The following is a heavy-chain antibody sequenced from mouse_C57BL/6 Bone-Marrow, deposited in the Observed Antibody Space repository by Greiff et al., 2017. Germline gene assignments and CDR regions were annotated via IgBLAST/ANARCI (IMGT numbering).Heavy chain of an antibody. CDR2: IDPSDSYT. CDR3: AIDYYGSSYGYFDV. J-gene: IGHJ1*03. D-gene: IGHD1-1*01. CDR1: GYTFTSYW. V-gene: IGHV1-69*01. Sequence: QVQLQQPGAELVMPGASVKLSCKASGYTFTSYWMHWVKQRPGQGLEWIGEIDPSDSYTNYNQKFKGKATLTVDKSSSTAYMQLSSLTSEDSAVYYCAIDYYGSSYGYFDVWGTGTTVTVSS.